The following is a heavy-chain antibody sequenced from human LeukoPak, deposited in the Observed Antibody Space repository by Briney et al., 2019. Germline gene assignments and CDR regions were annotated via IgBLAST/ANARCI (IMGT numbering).Heavy chain of an antibody. Sequence: SETLSLTCSVSGDSISTRSYYWGWIRQPPGKGLEWIGSIYYSGNTFYSPSLQSRVTLSVDTSKNQFSLKLPSVTAADTAVYYCVRDRLVVAITGGWFDPWGQGTLVTVSS. CDR1: GDSISTRSYY. J-gene: IGHJ5*02. CDR3: VRDRLVVAITGGWFDP. D-gene: IGHD1-14*01. V-gene: IGHV4-39*07. CDR2: IYYSGNT.